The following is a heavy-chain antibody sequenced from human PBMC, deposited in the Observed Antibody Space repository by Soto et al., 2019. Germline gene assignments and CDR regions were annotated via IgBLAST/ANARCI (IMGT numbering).Heavy chain of an antibody. J-gene: IGHJ3*02. Sequence: QVQLQESGPGLVKPSQTLSLTCTVSGGSISSGGYYWSWIRQHPGKGLEWIGYIYYSGSTYYNPSLKSRVTISVGTSKTQCYLKLSSVTAADTAVYYCARGRGITMIVVALWAFDICGQGTMVTVSS. CDR1: GGSISSGGYY. CDR3: ARGRGITMIVVALWAFDI. CDR2: IYYSGST. D-gene: IGHD3-22*01. V-gene: IGHV4-31*03.